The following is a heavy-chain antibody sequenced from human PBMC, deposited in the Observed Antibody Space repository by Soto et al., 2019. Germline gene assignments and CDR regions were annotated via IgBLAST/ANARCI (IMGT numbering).Heavy chain of an antibody. CDR3: AREIVVVPAATEEDYYYGMDV. D-gene: IGHD2-2*01. V-gene: IGHV1-18*01. Sequence: ASVKVSCKASGYTVTSYGISWVRQAPGQGLEWMGWISAYNGNTNYAQKLQGRVTMTTDTSTSTAYMELRSLRSDDTAVYYCAREIVVVPAATEEDYYYGMDVWGQGTTVTVSS. CDR2: ISAYNGNT. J-gene: IGHJ6*02. CDR1: GYTVTSYG.